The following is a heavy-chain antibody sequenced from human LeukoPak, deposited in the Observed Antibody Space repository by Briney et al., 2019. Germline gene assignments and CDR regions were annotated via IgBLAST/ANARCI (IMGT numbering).Heavy chain of an antibody. CDR3: ARLRWLQRGTDY. Sequence: GASVKVSCKASGGTFSSYAISWVRQAPGQGLEWMGGIIPIFGTANYAQKFQGRVTITADESTSTAYMELSSLRSEDTAVYYCARLRWLQRGTDYWGQGTLVTVSS. J-gene: IGHJ4*02. CDR2: IIPIFGTA. V-gene: IGHV1-69*13. D-gene: IGHD5-24*01. CDR1: GGTFSSYA.